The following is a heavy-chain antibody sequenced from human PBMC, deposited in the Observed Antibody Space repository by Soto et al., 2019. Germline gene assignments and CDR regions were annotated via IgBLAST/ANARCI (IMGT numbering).Heavy chain of an antibody. D-gene: IGHD6-25*01. Sequence: EVQLVESGGGLVQPGGSLRLSCAASGFSFSSHWMGWVRQAPGKGLEWVANIKQEGIEKVYMDSMKGRFTISRDNAKNSLFLQMDSLRAEDTALYYCARISGSPTSSWYFDLWGRGTLVTVSS. V-gene: IGHV3-7*01. CDR2: IKQEGIEK. CDR3: ARISGSPTSSWYFDL. J-gene: IGHJ2*01. CDR1: GFSFSSHW.